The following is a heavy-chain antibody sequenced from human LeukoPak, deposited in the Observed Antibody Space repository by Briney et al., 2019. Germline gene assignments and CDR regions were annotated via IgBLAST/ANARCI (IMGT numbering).Heavy chain of an antibody. CDR1: GGSISSYY. J-gene: IGHJ4*02. CDR3: ASPARDY. CDR2: IYYSGRT. Sequence: SETLSLTCTVSGGSISSYYWSWSRQPTGKGLEWIGYIYYSGRTNYNPSLKSRVTISVDTSKNQFSLKLSSVTAADTAVYYCASPARDYWGQGTLVTVSS. V-gene: IGHV4-59*12.